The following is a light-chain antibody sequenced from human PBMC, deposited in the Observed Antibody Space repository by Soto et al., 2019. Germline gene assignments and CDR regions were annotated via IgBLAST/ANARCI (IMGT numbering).Light chain of an antibody. CDR1: QSVTNN. CDR2: DAS. CDR3: QQYNNWPPIT. V-gene: IGKV3-15*01. Sequence: EVVMTQSPATLSVSPGEKATLSCRASQSVTNNLAWYQQKPGQAPRLLIYDASTRATGIPARFSGSGSGTEFTLTISSLQSEDFAIYYCQQYNNWPPITFGQGTRLEIK. J-gene: IGKJ5*01.